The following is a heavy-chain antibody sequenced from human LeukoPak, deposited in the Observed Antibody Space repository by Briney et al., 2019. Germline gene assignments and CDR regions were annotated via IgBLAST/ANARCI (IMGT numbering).Heavy chain of an antibody. CDR1: GYTFTSYA. CDR2: INAGNGNT. CDR3: ARDPILWFGELSHSFDP. V-gene: IGHV1-3*01. D-gene: IGHD3-10*01. J-gene: IGHJ5*02. Sequence: ASVKVSCKASGYTFTSYAMHWVRQAPGQRLEWMGWINAGNGNTKYSQKFQGRVTITRDTSVSTAYMELSSLRSEDTAVYYCARDPILWFGELSHSFDPWGQGTLVTVSS.